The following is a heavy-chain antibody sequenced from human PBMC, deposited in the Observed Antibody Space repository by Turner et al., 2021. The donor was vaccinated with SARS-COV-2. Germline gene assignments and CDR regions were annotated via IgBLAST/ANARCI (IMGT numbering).Heavy chain of an antibody. J-gene: IGHJ5*02. D-gene: IGHD3-10*01. CDR3: ARAKFRGLISWFDP. CDR1: GFTFSNYD. V-gene: IGHV3-13*04. CDR2: VGTAGDT. Sequence: EVQLVESWGSLVQPGGSLRLSLSASGFTFSNYDMHWVRQATGKGLEWVSAVGTAGDTYYPGSVKGRFTISRENGKNSLYLQMNSLRAGDTAVYYCARAKFRGLISWFDPWGQGTLVTVSS.